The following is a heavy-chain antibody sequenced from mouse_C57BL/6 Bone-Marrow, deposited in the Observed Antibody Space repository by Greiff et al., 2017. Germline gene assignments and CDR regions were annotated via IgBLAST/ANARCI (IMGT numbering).Heavy chain of an antibody. CDR3: TGEGVGWYFDV. V-gene: IGHV6-3*01. CDR1: GFTFSNYW. J-gene: IGHJ1*03. CDR2: IRLKSDNYAT. Sequence: DVMLVESGGGLVQPGGSMKLSCVASGFTFSNYWMNWVRQSPEKGLEWVAQIRLKSDNYATHYAESVKGRFTISRDDSKSSVYLQMNNLRAEDTGIYYCTGEGVGWYFDVWGTGTTVTVSS.